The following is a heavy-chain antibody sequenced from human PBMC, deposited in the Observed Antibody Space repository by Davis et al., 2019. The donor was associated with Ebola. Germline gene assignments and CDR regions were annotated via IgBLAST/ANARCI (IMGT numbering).Heavy chain of an antibody. CDR3: ARDPRYYYDSSGYWRSYAFDI. D-gene: IGHD3-22*01. Sequence: SETLSLTCTVSGGSISSSSYYWGWIRQPPGKGLEWIGSIYYSGSTYYNPSLKSRVTISVDTSKNQFSLKLSSVTAADTAVYYCARDPRYYYDSSGYWRSYAFDIWGQGTMVTVSS. J-gene: IGHJ3*02. CDR2: IYYSGST. V-gene: IGHV4-39*02. CDR1: GGSISSSSYY.